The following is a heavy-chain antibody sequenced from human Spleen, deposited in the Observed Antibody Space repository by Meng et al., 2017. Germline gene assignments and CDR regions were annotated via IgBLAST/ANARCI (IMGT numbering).Heavy chain of an antibody. V-gene: IGHV3-23*01. Sequence: GESLKISCAASGFTFRGFAMSWVRQAPGKGLEWVSAISGTGVSTYYAASVKGRFTISRDNAKNTLYVQMNSLRVEDTAVYYCAREGIVGATLPYWGQGTLVTVSS. CDR1: GFTFRGFA. CDR2: ISGTGVST. D-gene: IGHD1-26*01. J-gene: IGHJ1*01. CDR3: AREGIVGATLPY.